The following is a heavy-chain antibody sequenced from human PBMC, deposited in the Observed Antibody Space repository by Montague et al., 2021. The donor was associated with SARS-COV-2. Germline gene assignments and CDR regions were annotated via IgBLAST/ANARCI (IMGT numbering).Heavy chain of an antibody. J-gene: IGHJ6*02. CDR2: ISYDGSKK. Sequence: SRSLSWSASRFTFNTYTMHWVRQAPGKGLQWVAVISYDGSKKYYIDSVKGRFTISRDNSRNTLSLQMNSLRSEDSAVYYCARDGSGYASNYFYVMDVWGQGTMVTVPS. CDR3: ARDGSGYASNYFYVMDV. CDR1: RFTFNTYT. D-gene: IGHD3-22*01. V-gene: IGHV3-30*04.